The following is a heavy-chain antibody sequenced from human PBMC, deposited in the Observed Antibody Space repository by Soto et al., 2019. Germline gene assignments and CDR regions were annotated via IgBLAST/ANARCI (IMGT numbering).Heavy chain of an antibody. J-gene: IGHJ6*02. V-gene: IGHV3-21*01. CDR3: VRAWHVVDVHYYGMDL. Sequence: PGGSLRLSCAASGFTFNDYSMDWVRQAPGKGLEWVASISSSGTYIYYAYSVKGRFAISRDNANNVMYLQMETLRAEDTAVYYCVRAWHVVDVHYYGMDLWGQGTTVTVSS. D-gene: IGHD6-6*01. CDR2: ISSSGTYI. CDR1: GFTFNDYS.